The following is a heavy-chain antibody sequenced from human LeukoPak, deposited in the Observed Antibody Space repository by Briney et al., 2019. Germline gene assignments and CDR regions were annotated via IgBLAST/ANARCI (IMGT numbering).Heavy chain of an antibody. CDR1: GFTFSTHD. Sequence: PEGSLRLSCAASGFTFSTHDVNWVRQAPGKGLEWVSFISRSSTIYYADSVKGRFTISRDNAKNSLYLQMNSLRAEDTAVYYCTSHTGTGDAFRPFHIWGQGTMVTVSS. CDR3: TSHTGTGDAFRPFHI. V-gene: IGHV3-69-1*02. CDR2: ISRSSTI. D-gene: IGHD2-21*02. J-gene: IGHJ3*02.